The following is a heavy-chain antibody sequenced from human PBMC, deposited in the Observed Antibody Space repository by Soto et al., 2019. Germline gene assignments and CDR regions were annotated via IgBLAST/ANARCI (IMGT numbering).Heavy chain of an antibody. J-gene: IGHJ4*02. CDR2: IYPGDSDT. CDR1: GYKFTSNW. D-gene: IGHD6-25*01. CDR3: ATASGHYFDS. V-gene: IGHV5-51*03. Sequence: EVQLVQSGGEVKKPGESLKISCKGSGYKFTSNWIVWVRQMPRKGLERMGIIYPGDSDTRYSPSFQGQVTMSADKSISTAYLQWSSLKASDTAMYYCATASGHYFDSWGQGTLVTVSS.